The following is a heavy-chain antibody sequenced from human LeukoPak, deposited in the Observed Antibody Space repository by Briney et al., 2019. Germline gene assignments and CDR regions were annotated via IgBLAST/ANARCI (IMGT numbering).Heavy chain of an antibody. V-gene: IGHV1-3*03. CDR2: INGGNGDT. D-gene: IGHD3/OR15-3a*01. CDR3: TLYNF. Sequence: EASVKVTCKASEYTFSNHEIHWVRQAPGQSLEWMGGINGGNGDTKYSQELQGRVTISRDTSANTAYMELSSLRSEDMAVYYCTLYNFWGQGTLVTVSS. J-gene: IGHJ4*02. CDR1: EYTFSNHE.